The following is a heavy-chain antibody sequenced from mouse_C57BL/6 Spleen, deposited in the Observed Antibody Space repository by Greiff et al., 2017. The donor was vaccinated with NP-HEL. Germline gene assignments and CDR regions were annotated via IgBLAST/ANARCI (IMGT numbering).Heavy chain of an antibody. CDR3: ATSFEDDDWYAMDY. CDR1: GYTFTSYW. D-gene: IGHD2-13*01. CDR2: IDPSDSET. J-gene: IGHJ4*01. Sequence: QVQLQQPGAELVRPGSSVKLSCKASGYTFTSYWMQWVKQRPIQGLEWIGNIDPSDSETHYNEKFKDKATLTVDKSSSTAYMQLSSLTSEGSAVFYCATSFEDDDWYAMDYWGQGTTVTVSS. V-gene: IGHV1-52*01.